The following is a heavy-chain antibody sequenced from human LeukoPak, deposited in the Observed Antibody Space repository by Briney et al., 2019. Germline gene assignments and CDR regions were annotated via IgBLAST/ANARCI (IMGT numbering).Heavy chain of an antibody. Sequence: SETLYLTCTVSGGSISSGGYYWSWIRQHPGKGLEWIGYIYYSGSTYYNPSLKSRVTISVDTSKNQFSLKLSSVTAADTAVYYCAREWTLTGYSLDYWGQGTLVTVSS. D-gene: IGHD3-9*01. V-gene: IGHV4-31*03. CDR1: GGSISSGGYY. CDR3: AREWTLTGYSLDY. CDR2: IYYSGST. J-gene: IGHJ4*02.